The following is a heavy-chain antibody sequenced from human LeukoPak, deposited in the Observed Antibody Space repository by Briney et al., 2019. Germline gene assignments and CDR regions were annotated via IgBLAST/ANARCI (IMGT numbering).Heavy chain of an antibody. V-gene: IGHV1-2*02. CDR2: INPNSGGT. J-gene: IGHJ4*02. D-gene: IGHD6-13*01. CDR3: ARGRGRIAAAGTIGY. CDR1: GYTFSGYY. Sequence: GASVKVSCKASGYTFSGYYMNWVRQAPGQGLEWMGWINPNSGGTNYAQKFQGRVTMTRDTSISTAYMELSRLRSDDTAVYYCARGRGRIAAAGTIGYWGQGTLVTVSS.